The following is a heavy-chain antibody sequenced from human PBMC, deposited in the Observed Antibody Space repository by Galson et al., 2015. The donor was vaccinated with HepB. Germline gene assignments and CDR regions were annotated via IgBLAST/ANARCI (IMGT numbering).Heavy chain of an antibody. Sequence: SVKVSCKASGGIFSAFSFSWVRQAPGQGLEWMGGIIPIFGTANYAQKFQGRVTITADESTSTAYMELSSLRSEDTAVYYCARVVTAMDYYYYGMDVWGQGTTVTVSS. CDR2: IIPIFGTA. D-gene: IGHD2-21*02. CDR1: GGIFSAFS. J-gene: IGHJ6*02. V-gene: IGHV1-69*13. CDR3: ARVVTAMDYYYYGMDV.